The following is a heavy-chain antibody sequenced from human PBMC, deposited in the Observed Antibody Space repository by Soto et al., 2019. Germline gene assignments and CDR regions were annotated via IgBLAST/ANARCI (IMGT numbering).Heavy chain of an antibody. D-gene: IGHD5-12*01. CDR3: ARDVVATIRGDHYFDY. J-gene: IGHJ4*02. CDR2: IYYSGST. V-gene: IGHV4-30-4*01. Sequence: QVQLQESGPGLVKPSQTLSLTCTVSGGSISSGDYYWNWIRQPPGKGLECIGYIYYSGSTDYNPSLQSRVIISVDTSKNLVSLKLSSVTAADTAVYYCARDVVATIRGDHYFDYWGQGALVTVSS. CDR1: GGSISSGDYY.